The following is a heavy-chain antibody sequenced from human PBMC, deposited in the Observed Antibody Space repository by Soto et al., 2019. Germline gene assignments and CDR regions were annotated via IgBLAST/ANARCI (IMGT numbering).Heavy chain of an antibody. CDR1: GGSISSYY. CDR2: IYYSGST. CDR3: ARRRAANKGPYYYYMDV. V-gene: IGHV4-59*08. Sequence: QMQLQESGPGLVKPSETLSLTCTVSGGSISSYYWSWIRQPPGKGLEWIGYIYYSGSTNYNPSLKSRVTISVDTSKNQFSLKLSSVTAADTAVYYCARRRAANKGPYYYYMDVWGKGTTVTVSS. D-gene: IGHD2-15*01. J-gene: IGHJ6*03.